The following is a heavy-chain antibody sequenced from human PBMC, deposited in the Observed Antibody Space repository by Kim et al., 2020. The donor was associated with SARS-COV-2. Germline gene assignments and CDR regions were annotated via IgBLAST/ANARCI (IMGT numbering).Heavy chain of an antibody. CDR3: ARGHSSRYNTLYNWFDP. CDR1: GGSFSGYY. V-gene: IGHV4-34*01. J-gene: IGHJ5*02. CDR2: INHSGST. Sequence: SETLSLTCAVYGGSFSGYYWSWIRQPPGKGLEWIGEINHSGSTNYNPSLKSRVTISVDTSKNQFSLKLSSVTAADTAVYYCARGHSSRYNTLYNWFDPWG. D-gene: IGHD6-13*01.